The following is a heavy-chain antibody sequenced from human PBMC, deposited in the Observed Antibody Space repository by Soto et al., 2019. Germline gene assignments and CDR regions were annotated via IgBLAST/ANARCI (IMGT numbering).Heavy chain of an antibody. D-gene: IGHD4-17*01. Sequence: QPVGSLRLSCAASGFTFDDYAMHWVRQAPGKGLEWVSGISWNSGSIGYADSVKGRFTISRDNAKNSLYLQMNSLRAEDTALYYRAKRGRDAVTNAFYFDYWGQGTLVTVSS. CDR2: ISWNSGSI. J-gene: IGHJ4*02. CDR1: GFTFDDYA. CDR3: AKRGRDAVTNAFYFDY. V-gene: IGHV3-9*01.